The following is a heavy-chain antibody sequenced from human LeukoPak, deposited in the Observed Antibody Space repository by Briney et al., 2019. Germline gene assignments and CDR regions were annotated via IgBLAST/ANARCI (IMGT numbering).Heavy chain of an antibody. CDR2: IIPILGIA. CDR1: GGTFSSYT. D-gene: IGHD4-23*01. J-gene: IGHJ4*02. Sequence: GASVTVSCKASGGTFSSYTISWVRQAPGQGLEWMGRIIPILGIANYAQKFQGRVTITADKSTSTAYMELSSLRSEDTAVYYCARERKCCGNDYWGQGTLVTVSS. V-gene: IGHV1-69*04. CDR3: ARERKCCGNDY.